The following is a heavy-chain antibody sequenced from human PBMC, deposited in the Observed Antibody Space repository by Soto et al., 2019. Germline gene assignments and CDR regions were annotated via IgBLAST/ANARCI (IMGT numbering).Heavy chain of an antibody. Sequence: PGGSLRLSCAASGFTFSSYGMHWVRQAPGKGLEWVAVISYDGSNKYYADSVKGRFTISRDNSKNTLYLQMNSLRAEDTAVYYCAKEQPYCTNGVCYTVFDYWGQGTLVTAPQ. CDR2: ISYDGSNK. CDR1: GFTFSSYG. CDR3: AKEQPYCTNGVCYTVFDY. J-gene: IGHJ4*02. D-gene: IGHD2-8*01. V-gene: IGHV3-30*18.